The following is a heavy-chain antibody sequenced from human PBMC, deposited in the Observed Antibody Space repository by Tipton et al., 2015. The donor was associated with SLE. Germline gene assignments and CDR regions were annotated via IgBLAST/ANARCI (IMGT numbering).Heavy chain of an antibody. CDR2: IYYSGST. CDR1: GGSFGDYD. CDR3: ARRMVQGGDALDI. J-gene: IGHJ3*02. D-gene: IGHD3-10*01. V-gene: IGHV4-59*08. Sequence: TLSLTCTVFGGSFGDYDWSWIRQPPGKGLEWIGYIYYSGSTNYNPSLKSRVTISVDTSKNQFSLKLTSVTAADTAVYYCARRMVQGGDALDIWGLGTLVTVSS.